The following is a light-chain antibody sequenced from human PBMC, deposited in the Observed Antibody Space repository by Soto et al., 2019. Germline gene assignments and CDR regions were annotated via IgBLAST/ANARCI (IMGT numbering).Light chain of an antibody. CDR1: ETTASY. V-gene: IGKV1-39*01. CDR2: AAS. Sequence: IQMTQSPSSLSASVGDRVTITCRARETTASYVNWYQQKPGKAPKLLIRAASRLESGVPARFSGSGSGTDFTLTISSLQPEDVATYYCQQSYNTPFTFGPGTKVDV. CDR3: QQSYNTPFT. J-gene: IGKJ3*01.